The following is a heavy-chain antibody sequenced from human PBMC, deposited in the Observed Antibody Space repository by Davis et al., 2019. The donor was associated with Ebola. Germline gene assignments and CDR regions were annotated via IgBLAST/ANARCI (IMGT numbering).Heavy chain of an antibody. CDR3: ANEGGDFEGDYYDSSGYRSGSDY. Sequence: GESLKISCAASGFTFDDYTMHWVRQAPGKGLEWVSLISWDGGSTYYADSVKGRFTISRDNAKNSLYLQMNSLRAEDTAVYYCANEGGDFEGDYYDSSGYRSGSDYWGQGTLVTVSS. J-gene: IGHJ4*02. CDR2: ISWDGGST. D-gene: IGHD3-22*01. CDR1: GFTFDDYT. V-gene: IGHV3-43*01.